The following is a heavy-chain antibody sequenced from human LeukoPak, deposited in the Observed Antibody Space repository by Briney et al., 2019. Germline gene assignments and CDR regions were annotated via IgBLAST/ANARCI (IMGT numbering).Heavy chain of an antibody. Sequence: SETLSLTCTVSGGSISSYYWSWIRQPAGKGLEWIGRIYTSGSTNYNPSLKSRVTMSVDTSKNQFSLKLSSVTAADTAVYYCASAYDDRSGSRFDHWGXGTLVTVSS. CDR1: GGSISSYY. CDR3: ASAYDDRSGSRFDH. CDR2: IYTSGST. J-gene: IGHJ4*01. V-gene: IGHV4-4*07. D-gene: IGHD3-22*01.